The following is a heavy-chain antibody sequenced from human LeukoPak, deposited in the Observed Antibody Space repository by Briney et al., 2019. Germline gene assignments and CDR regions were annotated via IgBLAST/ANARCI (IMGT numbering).Heavy chain of an antibody. CDR3: AKHKGAGSRYSYSMDV. Sequence: PVGSLRLSCAASGFTFVTFAMGWVRQAPGKGLEWVSTISGSGGGTYYADSVKGRFTISRDNSKNTLYLQMNSLRAGDTAVYYCAKHKGAGSRYSYSMDVWGKGATVTVSS. CDR1: GFTFVTFA. D-gene: IGHD6-13*01. V-gene: IGHV3-23*01. CDR2: ISGSGGGT. J-gene: IGHJ6*03.